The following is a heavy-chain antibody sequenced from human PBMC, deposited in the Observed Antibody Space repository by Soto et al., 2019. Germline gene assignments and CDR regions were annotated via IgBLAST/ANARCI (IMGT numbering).Heavy chain of an antibody. CDR1: GASLSNYD. V-gene: IGHV4-59*01. CDR2: IHDSGNT. CDR3: ARGSLRKVDVFDI. D-gene: IGHD3-9*01. J-gene: IGHJ3*02. Sequence: QVQLQESGPGLVTPSETLSLTCTVSGASLSNYDWCWIRQPEGTGLEWNGYIHDSGNTNSNPYLKRRVTILVDTSKNQVSRRLRSVAAADTAVYYCARGSLRKVDVFDIGGHGTRVPVSS.